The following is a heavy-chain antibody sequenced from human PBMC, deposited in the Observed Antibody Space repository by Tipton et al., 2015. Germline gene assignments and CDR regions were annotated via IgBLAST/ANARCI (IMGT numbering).Heavy chain of an antibody. J-gene: IGHJ2*01. CDR1: GGSISSYF. CDR2: IYYSGTT. CDR3: ARDFSLGYFDL. D-gene: IGHD3-3*01. Sequence: LRLSCTVSGGSISSYFWSWIRQPPGKGLEWIGFIYYSGTTNCNPSLKSRVTISVDTSNNQFSLNLSSVTAADTAVYYCARDFSLGYFDLWGRGTLVTVSS. V-gene: IGHV4-59*01.